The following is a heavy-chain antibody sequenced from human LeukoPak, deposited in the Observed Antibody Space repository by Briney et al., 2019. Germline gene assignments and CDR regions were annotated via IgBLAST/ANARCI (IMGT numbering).Heavy chain of an antibody. J-gene: IGHJ3*02. CDR3: ARGGRFEAFDM. Sequence: PGGSLRLSCTASGFTFSDYYMSWIRQAPGKGLEWVSYISSSSSYTKYADSVKGRFTISRDNARNSLYLQMNSLRAEDTAVYYCARGGRFEAFDMWGQGTMVTVSS. V-gene: IGHV3-11*06. D-gene: IGHD3-10*01. CDR2: ISSSSSYT. CDR1: GFTFSDYY.